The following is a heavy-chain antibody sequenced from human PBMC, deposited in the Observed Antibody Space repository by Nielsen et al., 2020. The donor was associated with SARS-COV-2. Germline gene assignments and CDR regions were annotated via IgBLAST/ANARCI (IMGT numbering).Heavy chain of an antibody. CDR3: ARDRGDYGDYGH. CDR2: IIPILGIA. Sequence: SVKVSCKASGGTFSSYAISWVRQAPGQGLEWMGRIIPILGIANYAQKFQGRVTMTRDTSTSTVYMELSSLRSEDTAVYYCARDRGDYGDYGHWGQGTLVTVSS. V-gene: IGHV1-69*04. CDR1: GGTFSSYA. J-gene: IGHJ4*02. D-gene: IGHD4-17*01.